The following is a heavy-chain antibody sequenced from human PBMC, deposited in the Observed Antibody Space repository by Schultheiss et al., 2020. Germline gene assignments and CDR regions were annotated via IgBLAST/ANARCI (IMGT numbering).Heavy chain of an antibody. CDR3: ARETRYCSSTSCYVLDY. J-gene: IGHJ4*02. Sequence: GGSLRLSCAASGFTFSTYWMHWVRQAPGQGLMWVSRINSDGSSTNYADSVKGRFTISRDNSKNTLYLQMNSLRAEDTAVYYCARETRYCSSTSCYVLDYWGQGTLVTVSS. CDR1: GFTFSTYW. V-gene: IGHV3-74*01. D-gene: IGHD2-2*01. CDR2: INSDGSST.